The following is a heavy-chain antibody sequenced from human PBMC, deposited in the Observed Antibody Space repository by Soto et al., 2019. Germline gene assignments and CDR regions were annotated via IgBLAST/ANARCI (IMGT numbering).Heavy chain of an antibody. CDR2: ISSDGTTT. V-gene: IGHV3-74*01. Sequence: EVQLVQSGGGLAQPGTSLRLSCAASGFTFRKFWMHWVRQVPGKGPVWVSYISSDGTTTDYADSVKGRFTISRDNAKDTLYLQMDSLSAEDTAVYYCAIQDCTNDVCLEAAVTVGGALESWGQGTLVTVSS. D-gene: IGHD2-8*01. CDR1: GFTFRKFW. CDR3: AIQDCTNDVCLEAAVTVGGALES. J-gene: IGHJ1*01.